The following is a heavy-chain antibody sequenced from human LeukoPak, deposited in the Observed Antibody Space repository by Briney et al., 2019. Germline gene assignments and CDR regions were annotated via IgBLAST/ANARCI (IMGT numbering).Heavy chain of an antibody. CDR3: ARKVAAFVDY. CDR1: GGSFSGYY. CDR2: INHSGSS. Sequence: SETLSLTCAVYGGSFSGYYWSWIRQPPGKGLEWIGEINHSGSSNYNPSLKSRVTISVDTSKNQFSLKLSSVTAADTAVYYCARKVAAFVDYWGQGTLVTVSS. J-gene: IGHJ4*02. V-gene: IGHV4-34*01. D-gene: IGHD6-13*01.